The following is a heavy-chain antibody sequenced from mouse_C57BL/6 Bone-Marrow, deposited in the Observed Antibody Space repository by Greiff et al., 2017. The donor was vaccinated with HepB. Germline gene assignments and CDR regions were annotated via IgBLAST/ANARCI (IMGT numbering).Heavy chain of an antibody. D-gene: IGHD1-1*01. CDR1: GYTFTSYW. CDR3: ARGDCGSNGYFDV. J-gene: IGHJ1*03. Sequence: QVQLQQPGAELVKPGASVKLSCKASGYTFTSYWMHWVKQRPGQGLEWIGMIHPNSGSTNYNEKFKSKATLTVDKSSSTAYMQLSSLTSEDSAVYYCARGDCGSNGYFDVGGTGTTVTVSS. V-gene: IGHV1-64*01. CDR2: IHPNSGST.